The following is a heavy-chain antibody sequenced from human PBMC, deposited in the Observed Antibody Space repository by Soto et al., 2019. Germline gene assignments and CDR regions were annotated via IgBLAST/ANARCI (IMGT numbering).Heavy chain of an antibody. CDR3: ARATAARNYYYYGMDV. Sequence: SETLSLTCTVSGGSISSYYWSWIRQPAGKGLEWIGRIYTSGSTNYNPSLKSRVTMSVDTSKNQFSLKLSSVTAADTAVYYCARATAARNYYYYGMDVWGQGTPVTVSS. CDR1: GGSISSYY. J-gene: IGHJ6*02. D-gene: IGHD6-6*01. CDR2: IYTSGST. V-gene: IGHV4-4*07.